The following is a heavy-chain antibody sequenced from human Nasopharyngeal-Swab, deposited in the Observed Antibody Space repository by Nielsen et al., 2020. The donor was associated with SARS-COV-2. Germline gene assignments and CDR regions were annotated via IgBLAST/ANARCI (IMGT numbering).Heavy chain of an antibody. CDR2: ISSSSSYI. D-gene: IGHD5-18*01. V-gene: IGHV3-21*01. Sequence: GGSLSLSCAASGFTFSSYSMNWVRQAPGKGLEWVSSISSSSSYIYYADSVKGRFTISRDNAKNSLYLQMNSLRAEDTAVYYCASPRGYSYGAFDYWGQGTLVTVSS. CDR3: ASPRGYSYGAFDY. J-gene: IGHJ4*02. CDR1: GFTFSSYS.